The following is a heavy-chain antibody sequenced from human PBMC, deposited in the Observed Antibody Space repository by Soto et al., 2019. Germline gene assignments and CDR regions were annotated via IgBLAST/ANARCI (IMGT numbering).Heavy chain of an antibody. D-gene: IGHD3-10*01. V-gene: IGHV4-34*01. Sequence: QVQLQQWGAGLLKPSETLSLTCAVYGGSFSGYYWSWIRQPPGKGLEWIGEINHSGSTNYNPSLKSRVTISVDTCKNPFSLKLSSVTAADPAVYYCALGQLGEKWGQGTLVTVSS. J-gene: IGHJ4*02. CDR1: GGSFSGYY. CDR2: INHSGST. CDR3: ALGQLGEK.